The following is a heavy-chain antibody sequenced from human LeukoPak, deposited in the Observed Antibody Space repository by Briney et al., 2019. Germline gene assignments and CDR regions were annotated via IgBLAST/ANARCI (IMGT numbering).Heavy chain of an antibody. CDR2: INHSGST. J-gene: IGHJ4*02. CDR3: ARTLAARPLDY. V-gene: IGHV4-34*01. D-gene: IGHD6-6*01. Sequence: SETLSLTCAVYGGSFSGYYWSWIRQPPGKGLEWIGEINHSGSTNYNPSLKSRVTVSVDTSKNQFSLKLSSVTAADTAVYYCARTLAARPLDYWGQGTLVTASS. CDR1: GGSFSGYY.